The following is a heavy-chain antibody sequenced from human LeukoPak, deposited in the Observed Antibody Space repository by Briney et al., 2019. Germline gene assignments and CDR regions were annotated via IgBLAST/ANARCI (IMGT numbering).Heavy chain of an antibody. CDR1: GGSFSGYY. V-gene: IGHV4-34*01. CDR3: ARVGYRIAVAGT. J-gene: IGHJ3*01. CDR2: INHSGST. D-gene: IGHD6-19*01. Sequence: PSETLSLTCAVYGGSFSGYYWSWIRQPPGKGLEWIGEINHSGSTNYNPSLKSRVTISVDTSKNQLSLKLTSVTAADTAVYYCARVGYRIAVAGTWGQGTMVTVSS.